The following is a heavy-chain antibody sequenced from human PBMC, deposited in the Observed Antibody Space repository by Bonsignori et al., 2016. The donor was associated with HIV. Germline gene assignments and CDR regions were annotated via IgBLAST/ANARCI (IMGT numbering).Heavy chain of an antibody. D-gene: IGHD5-18*01. V-gene: IGHV3-48*03. CDR2: ISSSGKTI. CDR3: TREMHANNYGYDY. Sequence: EVQLVESGGGLVQPGGSLRLSCAASGFTFNSYEINWVRQAPGKGLEWISYISSSGKTIYYADSVRGRFTLSRDNAKNSLYLQMNSLRAEDTAVYYCTREMHANNYGYDYWGQGTLVTVSS. CDR1: GFTFNSYE. J-gene: IGHJ4*02.